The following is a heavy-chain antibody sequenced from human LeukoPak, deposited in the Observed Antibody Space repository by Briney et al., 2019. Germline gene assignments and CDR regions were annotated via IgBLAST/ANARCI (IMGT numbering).Heavy chain of an antibody. Sequence: SETLSLTCSVSGGSISSYYWXXIRQPPVKXXXXXXXXXSTGSTNYNPSLKSRVTISVDTSKYQFSLKLTSVTAADTAVYYCARGGTEFVAVTAVNWFDPWGQGTLVTVSS. D-gene: IGHD6-19*01. CDR2: XXSTGST. CDR3: ARGGTEFVAVTAVNWFDP. CDR1: GGSISSYY. J-gene: IGHJ5*02. V-gene: IGHV4-59*01.